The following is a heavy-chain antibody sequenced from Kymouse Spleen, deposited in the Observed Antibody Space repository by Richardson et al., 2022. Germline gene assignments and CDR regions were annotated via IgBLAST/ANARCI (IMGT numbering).Heavy chain of an antibody. V-gene: IGHV3-33*01. CDR3: ARDGEQQLARWFDP. Sequence: QVQLVESGGGVVQPGRSLRLSCAASGFTFSSYGMHWVRQAPGKGLEWVAVIWYDGSNKYYADSVKGRFTISRDNSKNTLYLQMNSLRAEDTAVYYCARDGEQQLARWFDPWGQGTLVTVSS. J-gene: IGHJ5*02. CDR2: IWYDGSNK. D-gene: IGHD6-13*01. CDR1: GFTFSSYG.